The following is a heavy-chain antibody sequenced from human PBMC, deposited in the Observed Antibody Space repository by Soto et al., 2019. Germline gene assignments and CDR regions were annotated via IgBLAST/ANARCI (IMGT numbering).Heavy chain of an antibody. V-gene: IGHV3-23*01. Sequence: EVQLLESRGGLVQPGGSLRLSCTASGFTFSNYAMSWVRQAPGKGLEWVSGIFSGGVTYYADSVKGRFTISRDNSKNTLYLEMNNLRAEDTAIYYCAKATVIVTSGGDFDMWGQGTMVTFSS. CDR1: GFTFSNYA. CDR2: IFSGGVT. D-gene: IGHD2-21*01. J-gene: IGHJ3*02. CDR3: AKATVIVTSGGDFDM.